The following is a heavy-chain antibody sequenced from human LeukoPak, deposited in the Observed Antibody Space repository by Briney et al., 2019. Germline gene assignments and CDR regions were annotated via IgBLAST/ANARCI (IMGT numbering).Heavy chain of an antibody. J-gene: IGHJ4*02. D-gene: IGHD5-18*01. Sequence: PSETLSLTCTVSGGSISSYYWSWIRQPPGKGLEWIGYIYYSGSTNYNPSLKSRVTISVDRSKNQFSLKLSSVTAADTAVYYCARDGLPGFDYWGQGTLVTVSS. CDR2: IYYSGST. CDR1: GGSISSYY. V-gene: IGHV4-59*12. CDR3: ARDGLPGFDY.